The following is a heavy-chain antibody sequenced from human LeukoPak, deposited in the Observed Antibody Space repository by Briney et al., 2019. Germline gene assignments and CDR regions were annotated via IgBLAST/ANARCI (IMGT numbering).Heavy chain of an antibody. V-gene: IGHV3-7*01. CDR1: GFTFSGHW. D-gene: IGHD1-14*01. CDR2: INQGGSDK. Sequence: GVSLRLSCAASGFTFSGHWMSWVRQAPGKGLEWVANINQGGSDKYYVDSVKGRFTIPRDNANNLLYLQMNSLRGEDTAVYYCTRDRSRAEDDWGQGTLVTVSS. CDR3: TRDRSRAEDD. J-gene: IGHJ4*02.